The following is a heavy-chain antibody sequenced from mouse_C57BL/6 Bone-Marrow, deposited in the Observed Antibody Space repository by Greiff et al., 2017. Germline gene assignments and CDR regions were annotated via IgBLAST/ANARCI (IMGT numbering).Heavy chain of an antibody. J-gene: IGHJ2*01. Sequence: QVQLQQSGAELVKPGASVKLSCKASGYTFTEYTIHWVKQRPGQGLEWIGWFYPGSGSTKYNEKFKDKATVTADKSSSTVYMELSRMTSEDSAFYFCARHPIYLAYFEYWGQGTTVTVS. CDR3: ARHPIYLAYFEY. V-gene: IGHV1-62-2*01. D-gene: IGHD5-1*01. CDR2: FYPGSGST. CDR1: GYTFTEYT.